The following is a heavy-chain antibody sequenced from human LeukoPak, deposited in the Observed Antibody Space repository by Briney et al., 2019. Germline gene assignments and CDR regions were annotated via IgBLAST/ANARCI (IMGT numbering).Heavy chain of an antibody. J-gene: IGHJ4*02. CDR3: ARNFYGSGSYDY. D-gene: IGHD3-10*01. Sequence: GGSLRLSCAASGFTFSSYSMNWVRQAPGEGLEWVAYVSSSSSSTHYADSVKGRFTISRDNAKNSLYLQMNSLRDEDTAVYYCARNFYGSGSYDYWGQGTLVTVSS. CDR2: VSSSSSST. V-gene: IGHV3-48*02. CDR1: GFTFSSYS.